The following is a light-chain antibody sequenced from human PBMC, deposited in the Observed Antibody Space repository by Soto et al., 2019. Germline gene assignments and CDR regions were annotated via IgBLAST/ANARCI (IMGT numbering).Light chain of an antibody. CDR3: QQDHSYP. V-gene: IGKV1-5*03. J-gene: IGKJ1*01. CDR1: QSISSY. Sequence: DIPMTQSASTLSSSVGCRVTSTCRASQSISSYLNWYQQKPGKAPKLLIYKASTLESGVPSRFSGSGSGTEFTLTIRSLQNDDLAAYYCQQDHSYPFGQGAKVDI. CDR2: KAS.